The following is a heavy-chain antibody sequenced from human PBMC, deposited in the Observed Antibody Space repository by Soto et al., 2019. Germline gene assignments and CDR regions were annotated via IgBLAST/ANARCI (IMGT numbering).Heavy chain of an antibody. V-gene: IGHV3-48*02. CDR1: GFTISTYS. CDR2: ISTPGTSK. CDR3: ARDRGADYGDFDY. D-gene: IGHD4-17*01. J-gene: IGHJ4*02. Sequence: EVQLVESGGGLVQPGGSLTLSCVASGFTISTYSFNWVRQTPGKGLEWLSYISTPGTSKYYADSIQGRVTVSRDNAKNSRFLHLSSLRKVDTAVYYCARDRGADYGDFDYWGQGTLVTVSS.